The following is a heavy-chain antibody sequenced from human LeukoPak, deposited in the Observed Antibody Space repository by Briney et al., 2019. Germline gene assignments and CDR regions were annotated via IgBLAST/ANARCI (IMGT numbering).Heavy chain of an antibody. D-gene: IGHD3-10*01. Sequence: SVKVSCKASGGTFSSYAISWVRQAPGQGLEWMGGIIPIFGTANYAQKFQGRVTMTEDTSTDTAYMELSSLRSEDTAVYYCATEVNTMVRGVIDAFDIWGQGTMVTVSS. V-gene: IGHV1-69*06. CDR3: ATEVNTMVRGVIDAFDI. J-gene: IGHJ3*02. CDR1: GGTFSSYA. CDR2: IIPIFGTA.